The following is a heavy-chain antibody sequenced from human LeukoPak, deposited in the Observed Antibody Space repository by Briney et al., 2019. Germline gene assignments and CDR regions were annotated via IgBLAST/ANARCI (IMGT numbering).Heavy chain of an antibody. CDR2: INRSGA. V-gene: IGHV4-34*01. D-gene: IGHD3-10*01. Sequence: SETLSLTCAVYGGSFSGYYWSWIRQPPGKRLEWIGEINRSGANYDPSLESRVTISVDTSKNQFSLKLSSVTAADTAVYYCARDPGYYGSGSLLGANWFDPWGQGTLVTVSS. CDR3: ARDPGYYGSGSLLGANWFDP. CDR1: GGSFSGYY. J-gene: IGHJ5*02.